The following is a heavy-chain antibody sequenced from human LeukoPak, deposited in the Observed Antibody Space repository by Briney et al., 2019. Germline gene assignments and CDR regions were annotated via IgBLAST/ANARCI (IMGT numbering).Heavy chain of an antibody. J-gene: IGHJ4*02. Sequence: SETLSLTCTVSGGSISSYYWSWIRQPPGKGLEWIGYIYYSGSTNYNPSLKSRVTISVDTSKNQFSLKLSSVTAADTAVYYCARHLYGGYGGNRPFDYWGQGTLVTVSS. D-gene: IGHD4-23*01. CDR3: ARHLYGGYGGNRPFDY. V-gene: IGHV4-59*08. CDR1: GGSISSYY. CDR2: IYYSGST.